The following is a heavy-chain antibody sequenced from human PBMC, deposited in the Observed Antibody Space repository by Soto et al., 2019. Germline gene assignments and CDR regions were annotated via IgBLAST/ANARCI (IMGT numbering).Heavy chain of an antibody. V-gene: IGHV3-30*01. Sequence: QVRLVESGGGVVQPGRSLRLSCAASGFIIPCCAIHWIRQSPGKGLEWVAVIGADGTHKYYGDSVQGRFTISRDTSQNIVFLQMDSLTAEDTALYYCARDVRVGEPDYFDDWGQGTLVSVSS. J-gene: IGHJ4*02. D-gene: IGHD1-26*01. CDR3: ARDVRVGEPDYFDD. CDR1: GFIIPCCA. CDR2: IGADGTHK.